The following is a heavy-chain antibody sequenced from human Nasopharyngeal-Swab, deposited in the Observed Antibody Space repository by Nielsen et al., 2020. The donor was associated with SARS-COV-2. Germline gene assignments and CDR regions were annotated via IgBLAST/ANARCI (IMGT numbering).Heavy chain of an antibody. Sequence: IRQPPGKGLEWVAVIWYDGSNKYYADSVKGRFTISRDNSKNTLYLQMNSLRAEDTAVYYCARGVEFDPWGQGTLVTVSS. V-gene: IGHV3-33*01. CDR2: IWYDGSNK. D-gene: IGHD2-15*01. J-gene: IGHJ5*02. CDR3: ARGVEFDP.